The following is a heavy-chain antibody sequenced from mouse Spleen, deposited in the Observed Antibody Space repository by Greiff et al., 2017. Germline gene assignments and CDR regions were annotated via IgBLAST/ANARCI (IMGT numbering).Heavy chain of an antibody. CDR2: IWGDGST. D-gene: IGHD1-2*01. CDR3: AKRTAKNYFDY. CDR1: GFSLATYG. V-gene: IGHV2-9*01. Sequence: GKRMESGPGLVAPSQSLSITCTVSGFSLATYGVDWVRQPPGKGLEWLGVIWGDGSTNYNSALMSRLNINKDNSNNQVFLKMNSLQTDDTAMYYCAKRTAKNYFDYWGQGTTLTVSS. J-gene: IGHJ2*01.